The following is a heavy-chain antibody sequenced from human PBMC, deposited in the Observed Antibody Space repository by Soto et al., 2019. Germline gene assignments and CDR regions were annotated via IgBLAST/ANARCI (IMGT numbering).Heavy chain of an antibody. CDR2: ISYDGSNK. Sequence: GGSLRLSCAASGFTFSSYAMHWVRQAPGKGLEWVAVISYDGSNKYYADSVKGRFTISRDNSKNTLYLQMNSLRAEDTAVYYCARILERRALYYYGMDVWGQGTTVTVSS. V-gene: IGHV3-30-3*01. D-gene: IGHD1-1*01. J-gene: IGHJ6*02. CDR1: GFTFSSYA. CDR3: ARILERRALYYYGMDV.